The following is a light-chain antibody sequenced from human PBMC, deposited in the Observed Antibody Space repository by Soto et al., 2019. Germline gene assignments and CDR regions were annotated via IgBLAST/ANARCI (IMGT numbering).Light chain of an antibody. J-gene: IGKJ5*01. Sequence: EIVLTQSPGTLSLSPGERATLSCRASQIVGGDTLAWFQQRPGQAPRLVIYGASNRAAGIPDRSSGSGSGTDFTLTVSRLEPEDFAMYYCQQYHWAPDTFGQGTRLEIK. V-gene: IGKV3-20*01. CDR1: QIVGGDT. CDR3: QQYHWAPDT. CDR2: GAS.